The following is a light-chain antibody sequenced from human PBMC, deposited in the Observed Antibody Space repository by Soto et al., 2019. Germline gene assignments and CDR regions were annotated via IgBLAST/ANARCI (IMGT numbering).Light chain of an antibody. V-gene: IGLV2-14*01. Sequence: QSALTQPASVSGSPGQSITISCTGTSGDIGSYNRVSWYQQHQGKAPKLIIYEVTDRPSGVSNRFSGSKSGNTASLTISGLQAEDEAEYYCSSYTNINTRACVFGTGTQLTVL. CDR1: SGDIGSYNR. CDR2: EVT. CDR3: SSYTNINTRACV. J-gene: IGLJ7*01.